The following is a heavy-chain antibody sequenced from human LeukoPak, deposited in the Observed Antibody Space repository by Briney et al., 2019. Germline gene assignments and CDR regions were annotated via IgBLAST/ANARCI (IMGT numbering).Heavy chain of an antibody. CDR1: GFTFSSYS. J-gene: IGHJ4*02. CDR3: ARASYSYGSCYDY. D-gene: IGHD5-18*01. V-gene: IGHV3-21*01. Sequence: TTGGSLRLSCAASGFTFSSYSMTWVRQAPGKGLEWVSSISSSSSYIYYADSVKGRFTISRDNAKNSLYLQMNSLRAEDTAVYYCARASYSYGSCYDYWGQGTLVTVSS. CDR2: ISSSSSYI.